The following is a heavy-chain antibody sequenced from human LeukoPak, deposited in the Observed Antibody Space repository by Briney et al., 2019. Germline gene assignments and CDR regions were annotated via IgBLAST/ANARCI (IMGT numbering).Heavy chain of an antibody. CDR1: GFTFSAYG. D-gene: IGHD4-17*01. CDR2: IWYDGTNK. V-gene: IGHV3-33*06. CDR3: AKKAGNDYGDQNWFDP. J-gene: IGHJ5*02. Sequence: GGSLRLSCAASGFTFSAYGMHWVRQAPGKGREWGAIIWYDGTNKYYTDSVKGRFTISRDNSKNTLYLQMNSLRAEDTAVYYCAKKAGNDYGDQNWFDPWGQGTLVTVSS.